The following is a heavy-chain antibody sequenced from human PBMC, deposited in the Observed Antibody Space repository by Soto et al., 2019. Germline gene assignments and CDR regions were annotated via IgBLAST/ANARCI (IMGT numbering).Heavy chain of an antibody. Sequence: QVQLQEAGPGLVKPSQTLSLTCTVSGGSISSGGYYWSWIRQHPGKGLEWIGYIYYSGSTYYNPSLKSRVTISVDTSKSQFSLKLSSVTAADTAVYYCARSLQPGFYSGSTAGFDPWGQGTLVTVSS. J-gene: IGHJ5*02. CDR2: IYYSGST. CDR3: ARSLQPGFYSGSTAGFDP. D-gene: IGHD1-26*01. CDR1: GGSISSGGYY. V-gene: IGHV4-31*03.